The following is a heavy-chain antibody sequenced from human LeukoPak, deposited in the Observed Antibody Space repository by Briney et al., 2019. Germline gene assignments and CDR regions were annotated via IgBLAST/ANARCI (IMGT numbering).Heavy chain of an antibody. V-gene: IGHV3-30*02. CDR2: IWYDGTNK. CDR3: AILWIQLWSPFDY. CDR1: GFTFSSYG. D-gene: IGHD5-18*01. J-gene: IGHJ4*02. Sequence: GGSLRLSCAASGFTFSSYGMHWVRQAPGKGLEWVAFIWYDGTNKYYADSVKGRCTISRDNSQNTLYLQMNGLRDEDTAVYYRAILWIQLWSPFDYWGQGTLVTVSS.